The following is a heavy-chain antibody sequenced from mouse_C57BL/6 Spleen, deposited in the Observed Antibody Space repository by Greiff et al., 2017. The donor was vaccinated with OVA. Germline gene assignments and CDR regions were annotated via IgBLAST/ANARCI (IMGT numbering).Heavy chain of an antibody. CDR3: GRGSNYDAMDY. CDR2: IYPVSGDT. CDR1: GYTFTDYF. J-gene: IGHJ4*01. V-gene: IGHV1-11*01. D-gene: IGHD1-1*02. Sequence: VQLQQSGAELASPGASVTLSCKASGYTFTDYFMNWVKQRPGQGLEWIGRIYPVSGDTNYNQKFMGKATFSVDRSSSTVYMVLNSLTSEDPAVYYCGRGSNYDAMDYWGQGTSVTVSS.